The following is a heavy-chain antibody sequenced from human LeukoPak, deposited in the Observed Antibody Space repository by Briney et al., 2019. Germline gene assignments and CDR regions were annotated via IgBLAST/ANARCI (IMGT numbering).Heavy chain of an antibody. V-gene: IGHV1-2*02. CDR2: INPNSGGT. J-gene: IGHJ3*02. CDR3: ARDEESRRDAFDI. Sequence: EASVKVSCRASGYTFTGYYMHWVRQAPGQGLEWMGWINPNSGGTNYAQKFQGRVTMTRDTSISTAYMELSRLRSDDTAVYYCARDEESRRDAFDIWCQGTMVTVSS. CDR1: GYTFTGYY.